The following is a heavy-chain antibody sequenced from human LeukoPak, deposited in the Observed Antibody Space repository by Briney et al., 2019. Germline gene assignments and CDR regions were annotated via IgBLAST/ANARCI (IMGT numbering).Heavy chain of an antibody. CDR1: GFTFSSYA. V-gene: IGHV3-23*01. J-gene: IGHJ4*02. D-gene: IGHD6-6*01. Sequence: GGSLRLSCAASGFTFSSYAMSWVRQAPGKGLGWFSAITHSGGDTYHADSVKGRFTISRDNSKNTLYLQMDSLRVEDTALYFCAKGSSSSRPYYFDYWGQGTLVTVSS. CDR2: ITHSGGDT. CDR3: AKGSSSSRPYYFDY.